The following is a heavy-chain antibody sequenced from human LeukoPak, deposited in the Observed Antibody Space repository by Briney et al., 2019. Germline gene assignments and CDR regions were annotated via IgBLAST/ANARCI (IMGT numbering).Heavy chain of an antibody. V-gene: IGHV3-48*01. J-gene: IGHJ4*02. CDR3: ARGSIVATFDY. CDR2: ISSRSSTI. D-gene: IGHD5-12*01. Sequence: GGSLRLSCAASTFTFSDYNMNWVRPAPGKGLEWVSYISSRSSTIYFADSVKGRFTISRDNAKNSLYLQMNSLRAEDTAVYYCARGSIVATFDYWGQGTLVTASS. CDR1: TFTFSDYN.